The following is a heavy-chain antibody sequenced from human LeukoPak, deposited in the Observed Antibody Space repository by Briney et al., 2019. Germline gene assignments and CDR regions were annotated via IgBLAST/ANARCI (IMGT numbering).Heavy chain of an antibody. CDR3: AKGYSSTSGHWFDP. D-gene: IGHD2-2*01. Sequence: PGGSLRLSCAASGFTFSSYGMSWVRQAPGKGLEWVANIKQDGSEKYYVDSVKGRFTISRDNAKNSLYLQMNSLRADDTAVYFCAKGYSSTSGHWFDPWGQGTLVTVSS. CDR2: IKQDGSEK. J-gene: IGHJ5*02. V-gene: IGHV3-7*03. CDR1: GFTFSSYG.